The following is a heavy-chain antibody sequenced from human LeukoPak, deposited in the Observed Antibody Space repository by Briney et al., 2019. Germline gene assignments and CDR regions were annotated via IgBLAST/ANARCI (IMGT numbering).Heavy chain of an antibody. CDR2: IYYSGST. CDR1: GGSISSSSYY. V-gene: IGHV4-61*05. CDR3: ARVPFGVIRSGAFDI. Sequence: SETLSLTCTVSGGSISSSSYYWGWIRQPPGKGLEWIGYIYYSGSTNYNPSLKSRVTISIDTSKNQFSLKLSSVTAADTAVYYCARVPFGVIRSGAFDIWGQGTMVIVSS. J-gene: IGHJ3*02. D-gene: IGHD3-3*01.